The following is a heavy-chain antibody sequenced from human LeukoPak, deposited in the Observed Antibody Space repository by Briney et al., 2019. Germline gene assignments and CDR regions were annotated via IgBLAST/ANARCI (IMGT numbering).Heavy chain of an antibody. D-gene: IGHD3-9*01. CDR1: GFTLSDYW. Sequence: GGSLRLSCAASGFTLSDYWMNWVRQAPGKGLEWVSYISSSSSTIYYADSVKGRFTISRDNAKNSLYLQMNSLRAEDTAVYYCAPSLVSYFDYWGQGTLVTVSS. J-gene: IGHJ4*02. V-gene: IGHV3-48*01. CDR2: ISSSSSTI. CDR3: APSLVSYFDY.